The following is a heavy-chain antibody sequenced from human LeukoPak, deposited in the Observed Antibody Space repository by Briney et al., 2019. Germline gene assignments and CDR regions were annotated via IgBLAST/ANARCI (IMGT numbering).Heavy chain of an antibody. Sequence: SGGSLRLSCAASGFTFSSYWMSWVRQAPGKGLEWVANIKQDGSEKYYVDSVKGRFTISRDNAKNSLYLQMNSLRAEDTAVYYCVTARGFGENAFDIWGQGTMVTVSS. CDR2: IKQDGSEK. CDR3: VTARGFGENAFDI. D-gene: IGHD3-10*01. J-gene: IGHJ3*02. CDR1: GFTFSSYW. V-gene: IGHV3-7*01.